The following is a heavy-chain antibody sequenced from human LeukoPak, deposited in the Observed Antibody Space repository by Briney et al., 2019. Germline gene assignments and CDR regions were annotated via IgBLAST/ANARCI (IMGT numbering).Heavy chain of an antibody. CDR1: GFTFSSYA. CDR3: AKAKGYSYGYATVYFDY. V-gene: IGHV3-23*01. Sequence: GGSLRLSCAASGFTFSSYAMSWVRQAPGKGLEWVSAISGSGGSTYYADSVKGRFTIPRDNSKNTLYLQMNSLRAEDTAVYYCAKAKGYSYGYATVYFDYWGQGTLVTVSS. D-gene: IGHD5-18*01. J-gene: IGHJ4*02. CDR2: ISGSGGST.